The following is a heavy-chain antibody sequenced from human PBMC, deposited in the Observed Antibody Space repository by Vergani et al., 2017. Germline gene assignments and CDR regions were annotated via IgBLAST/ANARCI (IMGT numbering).Heavy chain of an antibody. D-gene: IGHD3-10*01. J-gene: IGHJ6*02. Sequence: QVQLQESGPGLVEPSETLTLTCDVSDSSIMTNPYWGWFRQSPGKGLEWIGCIHHSGDTHYNSSLKSRVSISIVSSSKFSLSLTSVTGSETAIYYCARHRGSEGFFPSSYFYGMDVWGHGTTVTVSS. CDR1: DSSIMTNPY. CDR2: IHHSGDT. V-gene: IGHV4-38-2*01. CDR3: ARHRGSEGFFPSSYFYGMDV.